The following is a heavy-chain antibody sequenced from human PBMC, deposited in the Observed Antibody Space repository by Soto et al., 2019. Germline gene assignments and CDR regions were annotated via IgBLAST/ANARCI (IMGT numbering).Heavy chain of an antibody. D-gene: IGHD6-13*01. CDR2: IYSGGST. CDR1: GFTVSTHY. Sequence: EVQLVESGGGLIQPGGSLRLSCAASGFTVSTHYMSWVRQAPGKGLEWVSVIYSGGSTYYADSVKGRFTISRDNSKNTLYLQMNSLRAEDTAVYYCARASIAAAGYYFAYWGQGTLVTVSS. J-gene: IGHJ4*02. V-gene: IGHV3-53*01. CDR3: ARASIAAAGYYFAY.